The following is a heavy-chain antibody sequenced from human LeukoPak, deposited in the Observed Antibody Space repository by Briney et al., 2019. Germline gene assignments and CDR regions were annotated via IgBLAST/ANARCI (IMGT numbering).Heavy chain of an antibody. D-gene: IGHD3-22*01. Sequence: GASVKVSCKASGYTFTSYGISWVRQAPGQGLEWMGWISAYNGNTNYAQKLQGRVTMTTDTSTSTAYMELRSLRSDDTAVYYCARALDYYDSFVWFDPWGQGTLVTVSS. CDR1: GYTFTSYG. CDR3: ARALDYYDSFVWFDP. CDR2: ISAYNGNT. V-gene: IGHV1-18*01. J-gene: IGHJ5*02.